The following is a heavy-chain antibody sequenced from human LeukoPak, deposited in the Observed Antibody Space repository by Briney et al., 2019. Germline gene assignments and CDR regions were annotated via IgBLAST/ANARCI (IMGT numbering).Heavy chain of an antibody. D-gene: IGHD3-3*01. CDR1: GGSISNYY. CDR3: ARFWSGTRIDS. V-gene: IGHV4-59*01. Sequence: PSETLSLTCTVSGGSISNYYWSWIRQPPGKGLEWIGYISYSGNTNYNPSLKSRVTISVDTSKNQFSLKVSSVTAADMAMYYCARFWSGTRIDSWGQGTLVTVSS. CDR2: ISYSGNT. J-gene: IGHJ4*02.